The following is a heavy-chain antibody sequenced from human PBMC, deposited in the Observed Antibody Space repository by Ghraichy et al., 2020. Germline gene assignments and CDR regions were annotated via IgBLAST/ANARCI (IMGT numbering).Heavy chain of an antibody. Sequence: SETLSLTYTVSGGSISSSSYYWGWIRQPPGKGLEWIGSIYYSGSTYYNPSLKSRVTISVDTSKNQFSLKLSSVTAADTAVYYCARPIRGVVNVLGAFDIWGQGTMVTVSS. V-gene: IGHV4-39*07. J-gene: IGHJ3*02. CDR3: ARPIRGVVNVLGAFDI. D-gene: IGHD3-3*01. CDR2: IYYSGST. CDR1: GGSISSSSYY.